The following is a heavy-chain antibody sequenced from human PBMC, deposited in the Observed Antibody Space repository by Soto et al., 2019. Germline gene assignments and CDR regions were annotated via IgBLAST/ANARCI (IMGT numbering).Heavy chain of an antibody. V-gene: IGHV1-3*01. CDR1: GYTFTGHV. CDR3: ASSAVVPAAIYGY. Sequence: ASVKVSCKASGYTFTGHVMHWVRQAPGQRLEWMGWINGGNGNTEYSQKFQGRVTITRDTSASTGYMELSSLRSEDTAVYYCASSAVVPAAIYGYWGQGTLVTVSS. D-gene: IGHD2-2*01. J-gene: IGHJ4*02. CDR2: INGGNGNT.